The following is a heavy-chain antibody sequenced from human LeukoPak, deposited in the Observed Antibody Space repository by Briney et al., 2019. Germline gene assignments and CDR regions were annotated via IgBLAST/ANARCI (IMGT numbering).Heavy chain of an antibody. D-gene: IGHD3-10*01. CDR1: GGSISSYY. CDR2: ISDIGSI. Sequence: SETLSLTCTVSGGSISSYYWSWIRQPPGKGLEWIAYISDIGSINYNPSLKSRVTISLDTSKNQFSLKLSSVTAADTAVYYCAGRPRGRLFDYWGQGTLVTVSS. CDR3: AGRPRGRLFDY. V-gene: IGHV4-59*08. J-gene: IGHJ4*02.